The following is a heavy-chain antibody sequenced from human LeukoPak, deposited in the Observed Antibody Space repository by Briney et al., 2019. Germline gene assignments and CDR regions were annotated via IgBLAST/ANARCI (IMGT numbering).Heavy chain of an antibody. CDR1: GYTFTSYG. D-gene: IGHD1-1*01. Sequence: ASVKVSCKASGYTFTSYGISWVRQAPGQGLEWMGWINPKSGGTNYAQKFQGRVTMTRDTSNSTAYMELRGLRSDDTAVYYCMRDTTGNNFGYWGQGTLVTVSS. J-gene: IGHJ4*02. V-gene: IGHV1-2*02. CDR2: INPKSGGT. CDR3: MRDTTGNNFGY.